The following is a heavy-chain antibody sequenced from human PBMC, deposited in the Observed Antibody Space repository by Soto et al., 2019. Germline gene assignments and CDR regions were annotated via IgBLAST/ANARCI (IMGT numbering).Heavy chain of an antibody. Sequence: VQLVESGGGEVQPRRSLRLSCAASGFKYTDFALHWVRQAPGKGLEWVAIISYDGSDKYYADSVKGRFVISRDNPKNTLYLEMNSLRPEDTAVYFCARRAWDSYYAIDVWGQGTTVTVFS. V-gene: IGHV3-30*09. CDR1: GFKYTDFA. CDR2: ISYDGSDK. CDR3: ARRAWDSYYAIDV. J-gene: IGHJ6*02. D-gene: IGHD3-22*01.